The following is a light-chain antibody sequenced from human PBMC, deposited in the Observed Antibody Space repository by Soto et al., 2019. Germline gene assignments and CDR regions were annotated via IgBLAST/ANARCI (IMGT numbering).Light chain of an antibody. CDR2: AAS. CDR1: QSISTY. Sequence: DIQMTQSPSSLSASVGDRVTITCRASQSISTYLNWYQQKPGKAPKLLIYAASSLQSGVPSRFSGSGSGTEFSLTISSLQPEDFATYYCQQSYSTPFGYTFGQGTKLEIK. CDR3: QQSYSTPFGYT. J-gene: IGKJ2*01. V-gene: IGKV1-39*01.